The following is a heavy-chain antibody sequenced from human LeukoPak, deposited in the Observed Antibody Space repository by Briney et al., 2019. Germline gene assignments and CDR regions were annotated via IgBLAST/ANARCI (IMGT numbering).Heavy chain of an antibody. Sequence: GGSLRLSCAASGFTFSTHSMHWVRQAPGKGLEWVAIISYDGGIKYYADSVKGRFTIARDNSKNTLYLQTNSLRIEDTAVYYCARRVEGRGSYHNYAMDVWGQGATVTVSS. D-gene: IGHD3-10*01. CDR1: GFTFSTHS. CDR3: ARRVEGRGSYHNYAMDV. J-gene: IGHJ6*02. V-gene: IGHV3-30-3*01. CDR2: ISYDGGIK.